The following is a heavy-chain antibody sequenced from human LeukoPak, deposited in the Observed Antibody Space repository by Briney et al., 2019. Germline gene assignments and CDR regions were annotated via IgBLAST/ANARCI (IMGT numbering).Heavy chain of an antibody. CDR2: ISAADGTT. Sequence: GASVKVSCKASGYTFSNYGITWARRAPGQGLEYMGWISAADGTTNYAQKVQGRVTMTTDTSTSTAYMELRSLRSDDTAVYYCARCGAAVTTHFSHWGQGTLVTVSS. V-gene: IGHV1-18*01. CDR1: GYTFSNYG. J-gene: IGHJ4*02. D-gene: IGHD4-17*01. CDR3: ARCGAAVTTHFSH.